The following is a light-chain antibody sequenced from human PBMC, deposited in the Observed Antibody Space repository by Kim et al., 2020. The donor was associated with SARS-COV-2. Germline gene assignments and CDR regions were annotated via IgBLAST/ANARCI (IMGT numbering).Light chain of an antibody. V-gene: IGLV1-40*01. Sequence: QRVTISCTGSRPNIGTGYGVQWYQQFPGKAPKLLISGKINRPSGVPDRFSGSKSVTSASLVITGLQGEDEADYYCQSYDTTLSAFVFGTGTKVTVL. CDR1: RPNIGTGYG. CDR3: QSYDTTLSAFV. CDR2: GKI. J-gene: IGLJ1*01.